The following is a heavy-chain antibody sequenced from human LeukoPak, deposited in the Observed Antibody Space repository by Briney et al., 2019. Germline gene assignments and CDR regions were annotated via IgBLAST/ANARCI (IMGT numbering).Heavy chain of an antibody. J-gene: IGHJ5*02. V-gene: IGHV4-39*07. Sequence: SETPSLTCTVSGGSISGSSYYWGWIRQPPGKGLEWIGSIYYSGSTNYNPSLKSRVTISVDTSKNQFSLKLSSVTAADTAVYYCARYYYGSGAEAPFDPWGQGTLVTVSS. CDR3: ARYYYGSGAEAPFDP. CDR2: IYYSGST. CDR1: GGSISGSSYY. D-gene: IGHD3-10*01.